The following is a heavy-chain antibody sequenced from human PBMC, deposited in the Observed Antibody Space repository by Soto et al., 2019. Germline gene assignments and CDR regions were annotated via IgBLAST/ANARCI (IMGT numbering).Heavy chain of an antibody. D-gene: IGHD6-19*01. CDR1: GFTFSSGA. Sequence: EVQLLESGGGLVQPGGSLRLSCAASGFTFSSGAMSWVRQAPGKGLEWVASISGSVGRTSYADDVKGRFTITRDNSKNTLDLTMTSLRAKDTAVYFCARGSWGHVAAFHFASWGQGTLVTLSS. V-gene: IGHV3-23*01. CDR3: ARGSWGHVAAFHFAS. CDR2: ISGSVGRT. J-gene: IGHJ4*02.